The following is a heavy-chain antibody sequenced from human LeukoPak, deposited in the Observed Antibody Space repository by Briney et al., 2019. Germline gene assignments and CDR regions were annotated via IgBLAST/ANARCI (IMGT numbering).Heavy chain of an antibody. Sequence: GGSLRLSCAASGFTFITYAMSWVRQAPGTGLEWVSSISNDGVDTYYADSVKGRLSISRDNSKNTLYLQINSLSAEDTAMYYCAKSMSTAYRGFFDYWGQGILVSVSS. CDR1: GFTFITYA. J-gene: IGHJ4*02. CDR3: AKSMSTAYRGFFDY. CDR2: ISNDGVDT. D-gene: IGHD5-18*01. V-gene: IGHV3-23*01.